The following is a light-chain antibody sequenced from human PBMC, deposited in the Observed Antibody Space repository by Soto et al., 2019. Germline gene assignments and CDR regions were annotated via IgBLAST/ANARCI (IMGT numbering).Light chain of an antibody. CDR1: QSISNW. CDR3: QQYNNYSPWK. V-gene: IGKV1-5*01. CDR2: DAS. Sequence: DIQMTQSPSTLSASVGDRVTIGCRASQSISNWLAWYQQKPGKAPKLLIYDASTLESGVPSRSSGSGSGTEFTLTIRSLQPDDFATYYCQQYNNYSPWKCGQGNKGDIK. J-gene: IGKJ1*01.